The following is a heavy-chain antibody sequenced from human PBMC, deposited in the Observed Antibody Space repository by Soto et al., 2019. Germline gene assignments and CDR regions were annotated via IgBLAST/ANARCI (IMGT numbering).Heavy chain of an antibody. CDR2: IPGSADST. CDR3: AKKLPEAGSHFAFDI. V-gene: IGHV3-23*01. Sequence: EVQLLESGGGLVQPGGSLRLSCAASGFIFSSLAMSWVRQSPGKGLEWVSAIPGSADSTYYADSVKGRFTISRDNSKNTLYLKMNSLSAEDTAVYYCAKKLPEAGSHFAFDIWGHGTMVTVSS. J-gene: IGHJ3*02. CDR1: GFIFSSLA. D-gene: IGHD2-2*01.